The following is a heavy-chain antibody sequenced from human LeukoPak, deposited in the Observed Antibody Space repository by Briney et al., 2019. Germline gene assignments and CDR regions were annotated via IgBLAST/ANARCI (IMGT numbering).Heavy chain of an antibody. CDR1: GFTFSSYG. CDR3: AKDRRYCGGDCYGGPKLPTASFDY. V-gene: IGHV3-30*02. Sequence: QTGGSLRLSCAASGFTFSSYGMHWVRQAPGKGLEWVAFIRYDGSNKYYADSVKGRFTISRDNSKNTLYLQMNSLRAEDTAVYYCAKDRRYCGGDCYGGPKLPTASFDYWGQGTLVTVSS. J-gene: IGHJ4*02. CDR2: IRYDGSNK. D-gene: IGHD2-21*01.